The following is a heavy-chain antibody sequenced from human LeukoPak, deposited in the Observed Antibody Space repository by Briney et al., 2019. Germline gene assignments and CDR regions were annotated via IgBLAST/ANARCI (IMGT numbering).Heavy chain of an antibody. J-gene: IGHJ4*02. CDR2: IYTSGST. CDR1: GGSISSYY. D-gene: IGHD6-13*01. V-gene: IGHV4-4*09. CDR3: ARTRLRAAADYYFDY. Sequence: SETLSLTCTVSGGSISSYYWSWIRQPPGKGLEWIGYIYTSGSTNYNPSLKSRVTISVDTSKNQSTLKLSSVTAADTAVYYCARTRLRAAADYYFDYWGQGTLVTVSS.